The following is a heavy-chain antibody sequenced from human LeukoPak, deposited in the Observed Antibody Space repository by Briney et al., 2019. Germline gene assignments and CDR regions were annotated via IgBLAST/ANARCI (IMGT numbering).Heavy chain of an antibody. CDR3: VSPRGFSYGYFDD. J-gene: IGHJ4*02. CDR1: GGSISSSSAY. CDR2: IYYSKNT. V-gene: IGHV4-39*01. D-gene: IGHD5-18*01. Sequence: PSETLSLTCTVSGGSISSSSAYWGWIRQPPGKGLEWIGSIYYSKNTYYNPSLKSRVTISADTSKNQFSLTLGSVSATDTAVYYCVSPRGFSYGYFDDWGQGTLVTVSS.